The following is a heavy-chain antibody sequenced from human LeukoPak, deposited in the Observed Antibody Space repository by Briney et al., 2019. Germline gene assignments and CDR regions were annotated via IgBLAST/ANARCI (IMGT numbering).Heavy chain of an antibody. CDR1: GFTFSSYG. CDR2: ISGSGGST. J-gene: IGHJ4*02. CDR3: ATYYYGSGSFY. V-gene: IGHV3-23*01. Sequence: GGSLRLSCAASGFTFSSYGMSRVRQAPGKGLEWVSAISGSGGSTYYADSVKGRFTISRDNSKNTLYLQMNSLRAEDTAVYYCATYYYGSGSFYWGQGTLVTVSS. D-gene: IGHD3-10*01.